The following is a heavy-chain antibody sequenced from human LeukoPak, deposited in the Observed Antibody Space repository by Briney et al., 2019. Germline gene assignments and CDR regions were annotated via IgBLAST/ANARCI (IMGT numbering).Heavy chain of an antibody. CDR1: GYTFTGYY. Sequence: ASVKVSCKASGYTFTGYYMHWVRQAPGQGLEWMGWINPNSGGTNYAQKFQGRVTMTRDTSISTAYMELSRLRSDDTVLYYCARTRADFDYLGQETLVTLSS. CDR2: INPNSGGT. CDR3: ARTRADFDY. J-gene: IGHJ4*02. V-gene: IGHV1-2*02.